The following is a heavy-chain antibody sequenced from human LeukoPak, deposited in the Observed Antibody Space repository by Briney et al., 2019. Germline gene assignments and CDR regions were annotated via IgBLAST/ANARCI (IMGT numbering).Heavy chain of an antibody. V-gene: IGHV1-3*01. CDR1: GYTFTSYA. Sequence: ASVKVSCKASGYTFTSYAMHWVRQAPGQRLEWMGWINAGNGNTKYSQKFQGRVTITRDTSASTAYMELSRLRSEDTAVYYCARFPGSGSYYYYGMDVWGKGTTVTVSS. D-gene: IGHD3-10*01. CDR3: ARFPGSGSYYYYGMDV. J-gene: IGHJ6*04. CDR2: INAGNGNT.